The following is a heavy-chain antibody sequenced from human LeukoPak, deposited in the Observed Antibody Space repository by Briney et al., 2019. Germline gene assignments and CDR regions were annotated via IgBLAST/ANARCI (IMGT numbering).Heavy chain of an antibody. D-gene: IGHD2-2*01. CDR2: RNRSGST. V-gene: IGHV4-34*01. CDR1: SGSFNGYY. J-gene: IGHJ4*02. Sequence: SETLSLTCAVYSGSFNGYYWRWIRQPPGKALEGSGERNRSGSTSYNSSLKSRVTISVDTSKNQFSLKLSSVTAADTAVYYCARGRISGIVVVPAAINIKTYWGQGTLVTVSS. CDR3: ARGRISGIVVVPAAINIKTY.